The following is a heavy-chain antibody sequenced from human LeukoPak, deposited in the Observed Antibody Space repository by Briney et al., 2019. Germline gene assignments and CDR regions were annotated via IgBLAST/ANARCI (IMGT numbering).Heavy chain of an antibody. D-gene: IGHD3-10*01. CDR2: IYPGDSDT. J-gene: IGHJ4*02. CDR1: GYSFTSYW. V-gene: IGHV5-51*01. Sequence: GESLKISCKGSGYSFTSYWIGWVRQMPGKGLEWMGIIYPGDSDTRYSPSFQGQVTISADKSISTAYLQWSSLKASDTAMYYCARQMHGSGSYSTNDYWGQGTLVPVSS. CDR3: ARQMHGSGSYSTNDY.